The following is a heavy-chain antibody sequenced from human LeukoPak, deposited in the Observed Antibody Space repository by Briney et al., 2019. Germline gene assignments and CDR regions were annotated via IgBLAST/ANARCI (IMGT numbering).Heavy chain of an antibody. CDR2: ISYDGSNK. CDR1: GFTFSSYA. D-gene: IGHD2-2*01. CDR3: AREKAVVVQNWFDP. V-gene: IGHV3-30*01. Sequence: PGRSLRLSCAASGFTFSSYAMHWVRQAPGKRLEWVAVISYDGSNKYYADSVKGRFTISRDNSKNTLYLQMNSLRAEDTAVYYCAREKAVVVQNWFDPWGQGTLVTVSS. J-gene: IGHJ5*02.